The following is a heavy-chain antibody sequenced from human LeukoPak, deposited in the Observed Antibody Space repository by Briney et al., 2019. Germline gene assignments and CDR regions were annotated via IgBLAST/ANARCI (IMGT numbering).Heavy chain of an antibody. D-gene: IGHD3-3*01. Sequence: GGSLRLSCAASGFTFSSYAMSWVRQAPGKGLEWVSAISGSGGSTYYADSVKGRFTISRDNSKNTLYLQMNSLRAEDTAVYYCAKGSPGITIFGVVSKTFDYWGQGTLVTVSS. CDR3: AKGSPGITIFGVVSKTFDY. V-gene: IGHV3-23*01. J-gene: IGHJ4*02. CDR1: GFTFSSYA. CDR2: ISGSGGST.